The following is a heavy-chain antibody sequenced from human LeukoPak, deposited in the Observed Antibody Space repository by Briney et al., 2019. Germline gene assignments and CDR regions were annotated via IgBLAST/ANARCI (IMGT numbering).Heavy chain of an antibody. J-gene: IGHJ3*02. CDR1: GFTFGSYA. CDR2: ISDSGGRT. V-gene: IGHV3-23*01. D-gene: IGHD4-17*01. CDR3: AGRCIYPDYGRLDAFDI. Sequence: GGSLRLSCAASGFTFGSYAMTWLRQAPGKGLKWVSSISDSGGRTFYADSVKGRFTISRDNSKDTLNLQMNSLRAEDTAVYFCAGRCIYPDYGRLDAFDIWGQGTMVTVSS.